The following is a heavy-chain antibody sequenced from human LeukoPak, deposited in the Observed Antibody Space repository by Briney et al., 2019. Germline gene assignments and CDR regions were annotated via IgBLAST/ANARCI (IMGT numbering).Heavy chain of an antibody. Sequence: PSETLSLTCTVSGGSMTSNNYYWGWIRQPPGKGLEWIGNTHYSGSTYYSPSLKNRVTISVDTSKNQFSLRLKSVTAADTAVYYCWRPHCSNSVCSSSRVDFWGQGTLVTVSS. D-gene: IGHD2-8*01. V-gene: IGHV4-39*01. CDR1: GGSMTSNNYY. CDR2: THYSGST. J-gene: IGHJ4*02. CDR3: WRPHCSNSVCSSSRVDF.